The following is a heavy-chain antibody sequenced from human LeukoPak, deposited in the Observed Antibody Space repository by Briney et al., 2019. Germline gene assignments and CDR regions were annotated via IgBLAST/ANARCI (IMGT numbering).Heavy chain of an antibody. CDR1: GYSFTSYW. V-gene: IGHV5-10-1*01. CDR3: ARHPGVGSSWYGWFDP. D-gene: IGHD6-13*01. Sequence: GESLKISCKGSGYSFTSYWISWVRQMPGKGLEWTGRIDPSDSYTNYSPSFQGHVTISADKSISTAYLQWSSLKASDTAMYYCARHPGVGSSWYGWFDPWGQGTLVTVSS. J-gene: IGHJ5*02. CDR2: IDPSDSYT.